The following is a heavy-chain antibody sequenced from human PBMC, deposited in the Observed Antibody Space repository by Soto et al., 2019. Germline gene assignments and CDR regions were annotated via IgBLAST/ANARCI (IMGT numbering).Heavy chain of an antibody. CDR3: ARRRLPQYGRWFDP. J-gene: IGHJ5*02. Sequence: SVKVSCKASGGTFSSYAISWVRQAPGQGLEWMGGIIPIFGTANYAQKFQGRVTITADESTSTAYMELSSLRSEDTAVYYCARRRLPQYGRWFDPWGQGPLVTVSS. CDR2: IIPIFGTA. CDR1: GGTFSSYA. D-gene: IGHD5-12*01. V-gene: IGHV1-69*13.